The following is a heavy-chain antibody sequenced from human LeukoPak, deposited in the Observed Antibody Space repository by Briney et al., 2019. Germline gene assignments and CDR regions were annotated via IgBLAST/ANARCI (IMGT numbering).Heavy chain of an antibody. CDR2: ITWNSDYL. Sequence: PGRSLRLSCAASGFTFTDYSMHWVRHRPGTGLEWVSDITWNSDYLAYLDSVKGRFTFSRDNAQQSLYLQMNSLRPEDTAVYYCAKGNWGSPFDIWGQGTMVTVSS. D-gene: IGHD3-16*01. CDR1: GFTFTDYS. J-gene: IGHJ3*02. CDR3: AKGNWGSPFDI. V-gene: IGHV3-9*01.